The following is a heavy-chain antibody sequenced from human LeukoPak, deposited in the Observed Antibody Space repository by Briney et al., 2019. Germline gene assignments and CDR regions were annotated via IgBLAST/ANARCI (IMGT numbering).Heavy chain of an antibody. Sequence: GGSLRLSCTTSGFTFSSYGMHWVRQAPGKGLEWVAVIWSDGSNKYYADSVKGRFTISRDNSKNTLYLQLNSLRAEDTAVYYCAKSTVAFYYFDNWGQGTRVIVSS. J-gene: IGHJ4*02. CDR1: GFTFSSYG. CDR3: AKSTVAFYYFDN. CDR2: IWSDGSNK. D-gene: IGHD4-23*01. V-gene: IGHV3-33*06.